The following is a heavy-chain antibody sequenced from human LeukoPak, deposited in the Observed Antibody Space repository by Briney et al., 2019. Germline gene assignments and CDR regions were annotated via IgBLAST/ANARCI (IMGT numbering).Heavy chain of an antibody. CDR2: INPNSGGT. CDR1: GYTFTGYY. D-gene: IGHD2-8*01. Sequence: ASVKLSCKASGYTFTGYYMHWVRQAPGQGLEWVGWINPNSGGTNYAQKFQGRVTMTRDTSISTAYMELSRLRSDDTAVYYCARDQVGYAINPIHWRQGTLDTVPS. CDR3: ARDQVGYAINPIH. J-gene: IGHJ4*02. V-gene: IGHV1-2*02.